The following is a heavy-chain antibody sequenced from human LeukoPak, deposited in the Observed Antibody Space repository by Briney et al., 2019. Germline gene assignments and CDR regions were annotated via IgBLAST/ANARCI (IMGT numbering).Heavy chain of an antibody. Sequence: GASVKVSCKASGYTFTSYYMHWVRQAPGQGLEWMGMINPSGGSTSNAQKFQGRVTMTRDTSTSTVYMELCSLRSEDTAVYYCYDSSGYHYPSWGQGTLVTVSS. CDR3: YDSSGYHYPS. J-gene: IGHJ4*02. D-gene: IGHD3-22*01. CDR2: INPSGGST. V-gene: IGHV1-46*01. CDR1: GYTFTSYY.